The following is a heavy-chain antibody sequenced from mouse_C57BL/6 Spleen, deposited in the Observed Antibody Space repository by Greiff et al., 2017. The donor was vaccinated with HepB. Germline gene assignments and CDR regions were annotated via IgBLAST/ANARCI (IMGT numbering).Heavy chain of an antibody. CDR1: GFTFSSYA. CDR3: TRDRGTGAMDY. CDR2: ISSGGDYI. V-gene: IGHV5-9-1*02. J-gene: IGHJ4*01. D-gene: IGHD3-3*01. Sequence: EVMLVESGEGLVKPGGSLKLSCAASGFTFSSYAMSWVRQTPEKRLEWVAYISSGGDYIYYADTVKGRFTISRDNARNTLYLQMSSLKSEDTAMYYCTRDRGTGAMDYWGQGTSVTVSS.